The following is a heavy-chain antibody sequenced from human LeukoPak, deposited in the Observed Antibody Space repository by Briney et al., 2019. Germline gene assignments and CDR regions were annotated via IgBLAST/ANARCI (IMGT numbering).Heavy chain of an antibody. CDR2: INHSGST. Sequence: SETLSLTCAVYGGSFSGYYWSWIRQPPGKGLEWLGEINHSGSTNYNPSLTSRVIISVDTSKNQFSLKLSSVTAADTAVYYCARAGRSGIVVVPAAIRFDYWGQGTLVTVSS. D-gene: IGHD2-2*02. V-gene: IGHV4-34*01. J-gene: IGHJ4*02. CDR3: ARAGRSGIVVVPAAIRFDY. CDR1: GGSFSGYY.